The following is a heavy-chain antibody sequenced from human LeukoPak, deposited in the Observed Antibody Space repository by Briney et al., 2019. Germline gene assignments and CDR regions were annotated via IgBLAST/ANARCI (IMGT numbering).Heavy chain of an antibody. D-gene: IGHD3-22*01. CDR2: IKQDGSEK. CDR3: ARDYDSAFDI. V-gene: IGHV3-7*01. Sequence: GGSLRLSCVASGFTFSHYAMSWVRQAPGKGLEWVANIKQDGSEKYYVDSVKGRFTISRDNAKNSLYLQMNSLRAEDTAVYYCARDYDSAFDIWGQGTMVTVSS. CDR1: GFTFSHYA. J-gene: IGHJ3*02.